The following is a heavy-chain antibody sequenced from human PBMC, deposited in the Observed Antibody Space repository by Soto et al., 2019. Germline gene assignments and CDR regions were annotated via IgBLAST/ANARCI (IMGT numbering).Heavy chain of an antibody. V-gene: IGHV1-69*08. J-gene: IGHJ4*02. D-gene: IGHD3-10*01. CDR1: GGTFSSYT. Sequence: QVQLVQSGAEVKKPGSSVKVSCKASGGTFSSYTISWVRQAPGQGLEWMGRIIPILGIANYAQKFQGRVTIPADKSTRTAYMELRSLRSEDTAVYYCAREEYYYGSGAFFDYWGQGTLVTVSS. CDR2: IIPILGIA. CDR3: AREEYYYGSGAFFDY.